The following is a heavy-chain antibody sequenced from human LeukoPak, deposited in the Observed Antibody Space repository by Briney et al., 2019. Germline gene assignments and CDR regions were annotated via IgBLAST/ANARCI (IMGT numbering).Heavy chain of an antibody. CDR1: GGSISSFY. V-gene: IGHV4-59*12. CDR2: IYHSGST. CDR3: ARVYSSGSRAFQH. J-gene: IGHJ1*01. D-gene: IGHD6-19*01. Sequence: SETLSLTCTVSGGSISSFYWSWIRQPPGKGLEWIGYIYHSGSTYYNPSLKSRVTVSVDRSNNQFSLKLSSVTAADTAVYYCARVYSSGSRAFQHWGQGTLVTVSS.